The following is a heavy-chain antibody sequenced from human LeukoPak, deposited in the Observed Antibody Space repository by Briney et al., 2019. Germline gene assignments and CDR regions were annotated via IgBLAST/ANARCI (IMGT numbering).Heavy chain of an antibody. V-gene: IGHV1-69*04. D-gene: IGHD4-23*01. J-gene: IGHJ4*02. CDR2: IIPILGIA. CDR3: ARDPAGAGNPLFDY. Sequence: SVKVSCKASGGTFSSYAISWVRQAPGQGLEWMGRIIPILGIANYAQKFQGRVTITADKSTSTAYMGLSSLRSEDTAVYYCARDPAGAGNPLFDYWGQGTLVTVSS. CDR1: GGTFSSYA.